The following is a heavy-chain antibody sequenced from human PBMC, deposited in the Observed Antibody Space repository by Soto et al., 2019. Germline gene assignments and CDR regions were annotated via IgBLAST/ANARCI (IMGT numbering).Heavy chain of an antibody. CDR3: VRGAYDYGPDYYYYGMDV. J-gene: IGHJ6*02. V-gene: IGHV3-48*03. CDR1: GFILITYD. CDR2: ISSRGSSI. Sequence: GGSWGLSCSASGFILITYDMHCVRQAPGKALEWVSYISSRGSSIYYADSVKGRFTISRDNAKNSLSLQMNSLRAEDTAVYYCVRGAYDYGPDYYYYGMDVWGQGTTVTVSS. D-gene: IGHD5-12*01.